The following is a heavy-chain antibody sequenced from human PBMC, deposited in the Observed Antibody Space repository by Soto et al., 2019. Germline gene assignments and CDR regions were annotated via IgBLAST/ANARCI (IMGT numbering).Heavy chain of an antibody. CDR2: IKQDGSEK. CDR3: ARRGYSSSSDAFDI. J-gene: IGHJ3*02. D-gene: IGHD6-6*01. V-gene: IGHV3-7*01. CDR1: GFTFSSYW. Sequence: GGSLRLSCAASGFTFSSYWMSWVRQAPGKGLEWVANIKQDGSEKYYVDSVKGRFTISRDNAKNSLYLQMNSLRAEDTAVYYCARRGYSSSSDAFDIWGQGTMVTVSS.